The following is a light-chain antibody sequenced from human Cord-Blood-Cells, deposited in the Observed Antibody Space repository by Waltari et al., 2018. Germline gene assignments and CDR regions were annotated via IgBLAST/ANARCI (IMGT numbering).Light chain of an antibody. CDR3: QQYYSYPRT. Sequence: IRMTQSPSSFSATTVDRVTITCRASQGISSYLAWYQQKPGKAPKLLSYPASTLQSGVPSRLSGSGSWTDFTLTISCLQSEDFATYYCQQYYSYPRTFGQGTKVEIK. CDR1: QGISSY. V-gene: IGKV1-8*01. J-gene: IGKJ1*01. CDR2: PAS.